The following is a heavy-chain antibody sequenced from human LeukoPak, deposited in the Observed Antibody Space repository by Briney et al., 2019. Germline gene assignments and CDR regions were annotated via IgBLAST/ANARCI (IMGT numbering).Heavy chain of an antibody. CDR3: VFAYSGGYDAFDI. V-gene: IGHV1-24*01. J-gene: IGHJ3*02. CDR2: FDPEDGET. Sequence: ASVKVSCKVSGYTLTELSMHWVRQAPGKGLEWMGGFDPEDGETIYAQKFQGRVTMTEDTSTDTAYMELSSLRSEDTAVYYCVFAYSGGYDAFDIWGQGTMVTVSS. CDR1: GYTLTELS. D-gene: IGHD1-26*01.